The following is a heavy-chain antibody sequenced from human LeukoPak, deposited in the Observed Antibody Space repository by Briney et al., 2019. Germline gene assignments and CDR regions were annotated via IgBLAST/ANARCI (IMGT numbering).Heavy chain of an antibody. CDR3: ARGGGVLTGYQSD. CDR2: ISYDGSHT. CDR1: GVTFSNHA. V-gene: IGHV3-30-3*01. D-gene: IGHD3-9*01. Sequence: PGGSLRLSCAVSGVTFSNHAMHWVRQAPGKWLDWVAVISYDGSHTYYADSVKGRFTISRDNSKNTQYLQLNSLRPDDTAVYYCARGGGVLTGYQSDWGQGTLVTVSS. J-gene: IGHJ4*02.